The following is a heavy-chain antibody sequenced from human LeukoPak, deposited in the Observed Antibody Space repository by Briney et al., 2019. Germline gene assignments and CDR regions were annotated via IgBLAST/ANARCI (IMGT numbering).Heavy chain of an antibody. CDR1: GFTFSTYS. Sequence: GGSLRLSCAASGFTFSTYSMNWVRQAPGKGLEWVSFISSGSGTIYYADSVRGRFTISRDNAKNSLYLQMNSLRAEDTAVYYCARDELRVDYWGQGTLVTVSS. V-gene: IGHV3-48*01. D-gene: IGHD1-26*01. CDR2: ISSGSGTI. CDR3: ARDELRVDY. J-gene: IGHJ4*02.